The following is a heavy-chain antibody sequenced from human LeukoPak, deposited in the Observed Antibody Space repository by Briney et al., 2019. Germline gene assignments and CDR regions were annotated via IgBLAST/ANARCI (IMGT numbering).Heavy chain of an antibody. CDR1: GFTFSSYA. CDR3: ARDLWNDRRWLNLDY. Sequence: PGGSLRLSCAASGFTFSSYAMSWVRQAPGKGLEWVSAISGSGGSTYYADSVKGRFTISRDNSKNTLYLQMNSLRAEDTAVYYCARDLWNDRRWLNLDYWGQGTLVTVSS. CDR2: ISGSGGST. D-gene: IGHD5-24*01. V-gene: IGHV3-23*01. J-gene: IGHJ4*02.